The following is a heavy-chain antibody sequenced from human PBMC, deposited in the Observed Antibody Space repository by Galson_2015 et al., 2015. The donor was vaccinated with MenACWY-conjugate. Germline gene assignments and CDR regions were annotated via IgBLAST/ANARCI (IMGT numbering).Heavy chain of an antibody. D-gene: IGHD2-15*01. J-gene: IGHJ4*02. CDR1: GFTFSSYG. Sequence: SLRLSCAASGFTFSSYGMHWVRQAPGKGLEWVAVISYDGSNKYYADSVKGRFTISRDNAKSSLYLQMNSLRAEDTAVYYCARDPGFDCSHKDCYSPYWGQGTLGTVS. CDR3: ARDPGFDCSHKDCYSPY. V-gene: IGHV3-30*03. CDR2: ISYDGSNK.